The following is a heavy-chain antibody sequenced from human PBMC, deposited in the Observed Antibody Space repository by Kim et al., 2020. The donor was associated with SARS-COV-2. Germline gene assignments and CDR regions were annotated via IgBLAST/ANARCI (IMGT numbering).Heavy chain of an antibody. CDR3: ARSLSYDILTWTDIVMDV. Sequence: SETLSLTCTVSGGSISSSSYYWGWIRQPPGKGLEWIGSIYYSGSTYYNPSLKSRVTISVDTSKNQFSLKLSSVTAADTAVYYCARSLSYDILTWTDIVMDVWGQGTTVTVSS. CDR1: GGSISSSSYY. CDR2: IYYSGST. D-gene: IGHD3-9*01. J-gene: IGHJ6*02. V-gene: IGHV4-39*01.